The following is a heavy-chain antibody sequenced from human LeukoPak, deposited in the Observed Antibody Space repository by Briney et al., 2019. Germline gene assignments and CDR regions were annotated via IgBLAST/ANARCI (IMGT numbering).Heavy chain of an antibody. CDR2: INPNSGGA. CDR1: GYTFIGYY. D-gene: IGHD3-9*01. V-gene: IGHV1-2*02. J-gene: IGHJ3*02. Sequence: GASVKDSCKASGYTFIGYYMYWVRQAPGQGLECMGWINPNSGGANYAQKFQGRVTMTRDTSISTAYMELNRLRSDDTAVYYCARVFVWGSINDAFDIWGQGTMVTVSS. CDR3: ARVFVWGSINDAFDI.